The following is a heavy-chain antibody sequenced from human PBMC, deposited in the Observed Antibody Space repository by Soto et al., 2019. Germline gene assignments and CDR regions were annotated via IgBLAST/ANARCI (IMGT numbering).Heavy chain of an antibody. J-gene: IGHJ3*02. V-gene: IGHV1-18*01. Sequence: QVQLVQSGAEVKKPGASVKVSCKASGYNFSSYGISWVRQAPGQGLAWMGWISAYNGNTNYAQNLQGRVTMTTDTSTSTAYMELSSLRSDDTAVYYCARDCGLWFGEFDAFHIWGQGTMVTVSS. CDR3: ARDCGLWFGEFDAFHI. CDR2: ISAYNGNT. CDR1: GYNFSSYG. D-gene: IGHD3-10*01.